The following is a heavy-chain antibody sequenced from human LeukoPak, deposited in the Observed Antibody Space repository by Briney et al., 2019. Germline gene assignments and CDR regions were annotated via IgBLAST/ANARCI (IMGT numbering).Heavy chain of an antibody. CDR1: GFTFSSYG. D-gene: IGHD2-8*01. V-gene: IGHV3-23*01. J-gene: IGHJ6*03. Sequence: PGGSLRLSCAASGFTFSSYGMSWVRQAPGKGLEWVSGMSGSGGSTYYADSVKGRFTISRDNSKNTLYLQMNSLRAEDTAVYYCAKDRCSNGIGCLYYYMDVWGKGSTVTIYS. CDR3: AKDRCSNGIGCLYYYMDV. CDR2: MSGSGGST.